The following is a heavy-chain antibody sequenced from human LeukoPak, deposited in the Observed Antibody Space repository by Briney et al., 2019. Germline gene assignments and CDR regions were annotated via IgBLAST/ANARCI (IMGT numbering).Heavy chain of an antibody. Sequence: HTGGSLRLSCAASGFTFSSYAMSWVRQAPGKGLEWVSAISGSGGSTYYADSVKGRFTISRDNSKNTLYLQMNSLRAEDTAVYYCAKSGHSYGVRQLDYWGQGTLVTVSS. CDR3: AKSGHSYGVRQLDY. CDR2: ISGSGGST. CDR1: GFTFSSYA. D-gene: IGHD5-18*01. J-gene: IGHJ4*02. V-gene: IGHV3-23*01.